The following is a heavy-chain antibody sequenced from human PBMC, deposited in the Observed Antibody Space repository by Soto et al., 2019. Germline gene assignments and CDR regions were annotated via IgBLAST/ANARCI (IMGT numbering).Heavy chain of an antibody. J-gene: IGHJ6*02. D-gene: IGHD5-12*01. Sequence: GGSLRLSCAASGFTFSSYGMHWVRQAPGKGLEWVAVIWYDGSNKYYADSVRGRFAISRDNSKNTLYLQMNSLRAEDTAVYYCARGRDGYNYYYYGMDVWGQGTTVTVSS. CDR1: GFTFSSYG. CDR3: ARGRDGYNYYYYGMDV. CDR2: IWYDGSNK. V-gene: IGHV3-33*01.